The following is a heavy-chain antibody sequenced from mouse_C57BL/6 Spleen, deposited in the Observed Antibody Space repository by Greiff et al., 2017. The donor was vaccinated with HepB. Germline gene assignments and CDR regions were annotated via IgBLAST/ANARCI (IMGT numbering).Heavy chain of an antibody. Sequence: DVMLVESGGGLVQPGGSLKLSCAASGFTFSDYYMYWVRQTPEKRLEWVAYISNGGGSTYYPDTVKGRFTISRDNAKNTLYLQMSRLKSEDTAMYYCARLLDYAMDYWGQGTSVTVSS. CDR1: GFTFSDYY. CDR3: ARLLDYAMDY. V-gene: IGHV5-12*01. J-gene: IGHJ4*01. CDR2: ISNGGGST. D-gene: IGHD4-1*01.